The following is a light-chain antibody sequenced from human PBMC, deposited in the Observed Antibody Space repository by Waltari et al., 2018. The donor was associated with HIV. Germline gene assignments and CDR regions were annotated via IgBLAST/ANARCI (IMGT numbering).Light chain of an antibody. V-gene: IGLV1-44*01. J-gene: IGLJ2*01. CDR1: SSNIGNTP. CDR2: SNT. CDR3: ASWEDSLHGPV. Sequence: QSVLTQPPSASGTPGQRVTISCSSTSSNIGNTPLQCYQQLPGTAPKLLIYSNTQRPSGVPDRISGSKSGTSASLAIGGLQSDDEADYYCASWEDSLHGPVFGGGTKLTVL.